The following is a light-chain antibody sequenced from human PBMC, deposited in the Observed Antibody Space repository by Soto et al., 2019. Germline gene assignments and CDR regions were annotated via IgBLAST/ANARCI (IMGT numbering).Light chain of an antibody. V-gene: IGLV2-11*01. Sequence: QSALTQPRSVSGSPGQSVTISCTGTSSDVGGYNYVSWDQQHPGKAPKLMIHDVTKRPSGVPDRFSGSKSGNRASLTIPGLQAEDEADYYCCSYAGSYSFAVIFGGGTKLTVL. CDR2: DVT. CDR1: SSDVGGYNY. J-gene: IGLJ2*01. CDR3: CSYAGSYSFAVI.